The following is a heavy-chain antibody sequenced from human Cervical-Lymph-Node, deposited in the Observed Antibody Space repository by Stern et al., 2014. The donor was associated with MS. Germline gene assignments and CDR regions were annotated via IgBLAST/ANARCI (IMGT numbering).Heavy chain of an antibody. D-gene: IGHD3-3*01. Sequence: QVQLVQSGAEVKKPGASVKVSCKVSGYTLTELSMHWVRQAPGTGLEWMGGFDPEDGETIYAQKFQDRVTMTEDTSTDPAYMELSSLRSEDTAVYYCATDRDDFRSGYSAPTKGYGLDVWGQGTTVTVTS. V-gene: IGHV1-24*01. CDR3: ATDRDDFRSGYSAPTKGYGLDV. CDR2: FDPEDGET. J-gene: IGHJ6*02. CDR1: GYTLTELS.